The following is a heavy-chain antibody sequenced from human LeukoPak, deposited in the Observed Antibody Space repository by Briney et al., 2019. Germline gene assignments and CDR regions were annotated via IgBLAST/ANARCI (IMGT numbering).Heavy chain of an antibody. CDR3: AKDYSIAVTGSDY. D-gene: IGHD6-19*01. Sequence: GGSLRLSCAASGFTFSSYGMHWVRQAPGKGLEWVAFIRYDGSNKYYAGSVKGRFTISRDNSKNTLYLQMNSLRAEDTAVYYCAKDYSIAVTGSDYWGQGTPVTVSS. V-gene: IGHV3-30*02. J-gene: IGHJ4*02. CDR1: GFTFSSYG. CDR2: IRYDGSNK.